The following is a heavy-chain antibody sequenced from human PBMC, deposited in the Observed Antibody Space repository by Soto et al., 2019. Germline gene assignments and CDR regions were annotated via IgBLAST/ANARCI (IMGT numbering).Heavy chain of an antibody. V-gene: IGHV1-8*02. CDR3: GRGPSPRAPAGGTPYYFAMDV. Sequence: ASVKVSCKASGYDFTAYDINWVRQASGQGLEWMGWMNPINGATGSARRFQGRASVTRNTATGTAYLELTSLRSDDSAVYYCGRGPSPRAPAGGTPYYFAMDVWGQGTTVTVSS. CDR2: MNPINGAT. D-gene: IGHD6-13*01. J-gene: IGHJ6*02. CDR1: GYDFTAYD.